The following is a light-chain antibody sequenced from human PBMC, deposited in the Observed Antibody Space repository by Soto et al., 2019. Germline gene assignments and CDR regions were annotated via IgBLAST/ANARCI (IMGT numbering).Light chain of an antibody. J-gene: IGKJ1*01. CDR1: QIVSSN. CDR2: GAS. Sequence: EIVMTQSPATLSVSPGERSTLSCTASQIVSSNLAWYQQKPGQAPRLLIYGASNRATGIPDRFSGSGSVTDFTLTISRLEPEDFAVYYCQQYGSSPRTFGQGTKVDI. V-gene: IGKV3-20*01. CDR3: QQYGSSPRT.